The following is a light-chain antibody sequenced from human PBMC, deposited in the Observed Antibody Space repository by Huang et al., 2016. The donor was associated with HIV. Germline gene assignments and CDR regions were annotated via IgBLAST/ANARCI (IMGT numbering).Light chain of an antibody. CDR2: AAS. V-gene: IGKV1-NL1*01. CDR3: QQYYGTPRT. J-gene: IGKJ1*01. Sequence: DIQMTQSPSSLSASVGDRVTITCRASQGITNSLAWYQQKPGQAPKLLLYAASRLESGVPSRCSGSGSGTDYALTISSLQPEDFATYYCQQYYGTPRTCGQGTKVEIK. CDR1: QGITNS.